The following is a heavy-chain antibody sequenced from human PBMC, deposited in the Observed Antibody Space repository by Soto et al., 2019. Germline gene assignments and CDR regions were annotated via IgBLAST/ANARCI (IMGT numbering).Heavy chain of an antibody. V-gene: IGHV4-61*01. CDR1: GGSVSSGSYY. J-gene: IGHJ3*02. D-gene: IGHD3-22*01. CDR3: ARTGIMYYYDSSGNFDI. Sequence: QVQLQESGPGLVKPSETLSLTCTVSGGSVSSGSYYWSWIRQPPGKGLEWIGYIYYSGSTNYNPSLKSRVTISVDTSKNQFSLKLSSVTAADTAVYYCARTGIMYYYDSSGNFDIWGQGTMVTVSS. CDR2: IYYSGST.